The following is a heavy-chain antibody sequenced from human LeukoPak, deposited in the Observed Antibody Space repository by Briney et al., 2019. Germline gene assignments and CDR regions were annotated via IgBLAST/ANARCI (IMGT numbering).Heavy chain of an antibody. V-gene: IGHV3-74*01. CDR2: IHSDVNSA. CDR3: AKDISYYYDSSGYYVY. Sequence: GGSLRLSCVASGFTFSTYWMHWVRQAPGKGLVWVSRIHSDVNSASYADSVKGRFTISRDNSKNTLYLQMDSLRAEDTAVYYCAKDISYYYDSSGYYVYWGQGTLVTVSS. J-gene: IGHJ4*02. CDR1: GFTFSTYW. D-gene: IGHD3-22*01.